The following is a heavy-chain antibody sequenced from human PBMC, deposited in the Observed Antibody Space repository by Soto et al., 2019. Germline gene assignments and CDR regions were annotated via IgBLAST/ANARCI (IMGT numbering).Heavy chain of an antibody. CDR2: MNPNSGNT. V-gene: IGHV1-8*01. CDR1: GYTFTSHD. D-gene: IGHD4-17*01. CDR3: ARWDYGYYARFDY. Sequence: QVQLVQSGAEVKKSGASVKVSCKASGYTFTSHDINWVRQATGQGLEWMGWMNPNSGNTGYAQKFQGRVTMTRNTSISTAYRELSSLRSEDTAVYYCARWDYGYYARFDYWGQGTMVTVSS. J-gene: IGHJ4*02.